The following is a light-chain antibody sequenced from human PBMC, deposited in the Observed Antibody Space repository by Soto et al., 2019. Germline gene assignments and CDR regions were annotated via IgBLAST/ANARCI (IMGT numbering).Light chain of an antibody. CDR1: QGIDSS. V-gene: IGKV1-13*02. Sequence: AILLTQSPSSLSASVGDRVTITCRASQGIDSSFAWYQQKPGKAPKPLIYAASSLQSGVPSRFSGSGSETDFTLTISSLQPDDFAVYYCQEYNSYPWTFGQGTKVDIK. CDR2: AAS. CDR3: QEYNSYPWT. J-gene: IGKJ1*01.